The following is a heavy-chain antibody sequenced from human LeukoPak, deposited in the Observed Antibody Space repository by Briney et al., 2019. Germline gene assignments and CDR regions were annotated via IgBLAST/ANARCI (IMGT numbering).Heavy chain of an antibody. D-gene: IGHD1-26*01. V-gene: IGHV3-72*01. Sequence: GGSLRLSCGASGFTFSDHEMDWVRQAPGKGLKWVGRVRKKTNSYTTEYAASVKGRFTISRDDSQNSLYLQRSSLTAEDTAVYYCARLVGANNWGQGTLVIVSS. CDR1: GFTFSDHE. J-gene: IGHJ4*02. CDR2: VRKKTNSYTT. CDR3: ARLVGANN.